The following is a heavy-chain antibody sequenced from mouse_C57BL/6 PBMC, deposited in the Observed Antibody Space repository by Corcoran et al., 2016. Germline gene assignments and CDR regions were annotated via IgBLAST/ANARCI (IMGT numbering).Heavy chain of an antibody. CDR1: GYTFTDYN. J-gene: IGHJ2*01. CDR3: ARGRYGNHPAYFDY. Sequence: EVQLQQSGPELVKPGASVKIPCKASGYTFTDYNMDWVKQSHGKSLEWIGDINPNNGGTIYNQKFKGKATLTVDKSSSTAYMELRSLTSEDTAVYYCARGRYGNHPAYFDYWGQGTTLTVSS. CDR2: INPNNGGT. V-gene: IGHV1-18*01. D-gene: IGHD2-10*02.